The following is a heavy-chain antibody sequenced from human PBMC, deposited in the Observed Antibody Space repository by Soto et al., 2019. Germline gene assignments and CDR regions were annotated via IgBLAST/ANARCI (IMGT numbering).Heavy chain of an antibody. CDR1: GFTFSGSA. CDR2: IRSKANSYAT. Sequence: EVQLVESGGGLVQPGGSLKLSCAASGFTFSGSAMHWVRQASGKGLEWVGRIRSKANSYATAYAASVKGRFTISRDDSKNTAYLQMNSLKTEDTAVYYCTRPGGTSVAGPYWYFDLWGRGTLVTVSS. J-gene: IGHJ2*01. V-gene: IGHV3-73*02. CDR3: TRPGGTSVAGPYWYFDL. D-gene: IGHD6-19*01.